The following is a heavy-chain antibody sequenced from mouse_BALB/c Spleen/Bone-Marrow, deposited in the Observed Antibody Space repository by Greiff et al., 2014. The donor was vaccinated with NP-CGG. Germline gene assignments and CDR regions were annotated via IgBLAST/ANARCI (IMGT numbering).Heavy chain of an antibody. Sequence: EVQLVESGTVLARPGASLRMSCKASGYTFTNYWINWIRQRPGQGLEWIGAIYPGNNDAKYNQKFKAKAKLTAVTSTSTADMELSSLTNEDSAVYYCARNWDWVFAYWGQGTLVTVSA. CDR2: IYPGNNDA. J-gene: IGHJ3*01. V-gene: IGHV1-5*01. CDR1: GYTFTNYW. CDR3: ARNWDWVFAY. D-gene: IGHD4-1*01.